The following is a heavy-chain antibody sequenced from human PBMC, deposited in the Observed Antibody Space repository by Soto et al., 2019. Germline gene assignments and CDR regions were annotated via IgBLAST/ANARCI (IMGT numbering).Heavy chain of an antibody. Sequence: QVQLVESGEGVVQPGRSLRLSCAASGFTLSSYSMHWVRQAPGKGLEWVGVISYDGNKKYYRDSVKGRFSISRDTSNNTVHLQMNSLRPDDTAVYYCARSVAVAGLDYWGQGSLVTVSS. V-gene: IGHV3-30-3*01. J-gene: IGHJ4*02. CDR2: ISYDGNKK. D-gene: IGHD6-19*01. CDR1: GFTLSSYS. CDR3: ARSVAVAGLDY.